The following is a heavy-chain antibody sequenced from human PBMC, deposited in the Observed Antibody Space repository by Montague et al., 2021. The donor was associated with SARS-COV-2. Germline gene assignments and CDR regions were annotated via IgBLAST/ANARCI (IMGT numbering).Heavy chain of an antibody. CDR1: GFSLSTPNVG. Sequence: PALVKPTQTLTLTCTFSGFSLSTPNVGVGWIRQPPGKALEWVAVIYSNDEKRYSPSLRNRLTITKDTAKNQVVLSLTYVDPVDTATYYCAHLIRYYDIFTRIPFDYWGQGSQVTVSS. J-gene: IGHJ4*02. CDR3: AHLIRYYDIFTRIPFDY. CDR2: IYSNDEK. D-gene: IGHD3-9*01. V-gene: IGHV2-5*01.